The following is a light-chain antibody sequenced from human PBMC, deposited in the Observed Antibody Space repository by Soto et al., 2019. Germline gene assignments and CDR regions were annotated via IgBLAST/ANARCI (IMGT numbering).Light chain of an antibody. Sequence: DIQMTQSPSSLSASLGERVTITCRASQNISISLNWYQQKPGKAPNLLIYGASNLQSGVPSRFSGSGSGTDFTLTISSLQPEDFATYYCQQSYSIFGQGTRLEIK. CDR2: GAS. J-gene: IGKJ5*01. CDR1: QNISIS. V-gene: IGKV1-39*01. CDR3: QQSYSI.